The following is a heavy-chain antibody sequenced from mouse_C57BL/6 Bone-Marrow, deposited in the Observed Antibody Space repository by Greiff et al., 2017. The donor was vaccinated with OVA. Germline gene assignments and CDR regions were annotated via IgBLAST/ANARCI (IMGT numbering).Heavy chain of an antibody. J-gene: IGHJ1*03. CDR1: GYTFPNYW. D-gene: IGHD1-1*01. CDR2: IYPVGGYP. V-gene: IGHV1-63*01. CDR3: ARTHYYGSSHWYFDV. Sequence: QVQLQQSGAELVRPGTSVKMSCKASGYTFPNYWIGWVRPRPGHFLEWMGDIYPVGGYPNYNEKFKGKATLTADKSSSTAYMQFSSLTSEDSAIYYCARTHYYGSSHWYFDVWGTGTTVTVSS.